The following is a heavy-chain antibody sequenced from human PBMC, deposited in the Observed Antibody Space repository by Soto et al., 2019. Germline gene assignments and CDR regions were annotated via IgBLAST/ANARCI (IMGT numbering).Heavy chain of an antibody. CDR1: GFTFSSYA. D-gene: IGHD6-13*01. Sequence: QVQLVESGGGVVQPGRSLRLSCAASGFTFSSYAMHWVRQAPGKGLEWVAVISYDGSNKYYADSVKGRFTISRDNSKNTLYLQMNSLRAEDTAVYYCARAGSPYSSSWYLDYWGQGTLVTVSS. V-gene: IGHV3-30-3*01. J-gene: IGHJ4*02. CDR2: ISYDGSNK. CDR3: ARAGSPYSSSWYLDY.